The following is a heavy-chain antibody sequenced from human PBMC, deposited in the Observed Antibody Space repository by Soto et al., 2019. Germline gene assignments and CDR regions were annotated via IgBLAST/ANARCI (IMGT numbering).Heavy chain of an antibody. J-gene: IGHJ4*02. D-gene: IGHD3-16*02. V-gene: IGHV3-48*01. Sequence: EVQLVESGGGLVQPGGSLRLSCAASGFTFSSYSMNWVRQAPGKGLEWVSYISSSSSTIYYADSVKGRFTISRDNAKTSLYLQMNSLRAEDTAVYYCARGTNYEYIWGSYRHFDYWGQGTLVTVSS. CDR2: ISSSSSTI. CDR1: GFTFSSYS. CDR3: ARGTNYEYIWGSYRHFDY.